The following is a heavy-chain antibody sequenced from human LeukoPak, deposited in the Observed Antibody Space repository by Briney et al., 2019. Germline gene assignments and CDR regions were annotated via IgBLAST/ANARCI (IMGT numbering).Heavy chain of an antibody. CDR1: GFTFGDYA. CDR2: IRSKAYGGTT. D-gene: IGHD1-20*01. CDR3: TRAGTGYNWNYVGY. Sequence: PWRSLRLSCTASGFTFGDYAMSWVRQAPGKGLEWVGFIRSKAYGGTTEYAASVKGRFTTSRDDSKSIAYLQMNSLKTEDTAVYYCTRAGTGYNWNYVGYWGQGTLVTVSS. V-gene: IGHV3-49*04. J-gene: IGHJ4*02.